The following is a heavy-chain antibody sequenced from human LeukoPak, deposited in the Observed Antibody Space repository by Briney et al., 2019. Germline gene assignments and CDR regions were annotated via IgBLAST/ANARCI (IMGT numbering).Heavy chain of an antibody. V-gene: IGHV4-4*02. CDR3: ARGKENLDF. CDR2: VYHDGSF. D-gene: IGHD2/OR15-2a*01. J-gene: IGHJ4*02. CDR1: GESLSSANW. Sequence: SGTLSLTCAVSGESLSSANWWIWVRQPPGKGLEWIGEVYHDGSFNYNPPLKSRVTILLDMSKNQFSLSLTSMTVADTAVYYCARGKENLDFWGQGTLVTASS.